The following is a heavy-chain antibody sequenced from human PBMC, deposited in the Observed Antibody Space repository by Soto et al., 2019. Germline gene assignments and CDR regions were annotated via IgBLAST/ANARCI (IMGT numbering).Heavy chain of an antibody. Sequence: EVQLLESGGALEHPGGSLRLSCAASGFAFSTYAMTWVRQAPGKGLEWVSVISGRGGSSYYAASVKGRFTISRDNSKNTLYLQMNGLRAADTALYYCAKVTKRAAAGRYEYYKYGMDVWGQGTTVTVSS. D-gene: IGHD6-13*01. CDR1: GFAFSTYA. CDR3: AKVTKRAAAGRYEYYKYGMDV. V-gene: IGHV3-23*01. CDR2: ISGRGGSS. J-gene: IGHJ6*02.